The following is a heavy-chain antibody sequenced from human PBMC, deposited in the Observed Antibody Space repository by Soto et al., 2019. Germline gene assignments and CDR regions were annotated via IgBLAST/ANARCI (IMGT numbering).Heavy chain of an antibody. CDR3: ARDYYGAGSQYYYYGMEV. V-gene: IGHV4-31*02. J-gene: IGHJ6*02. Sequence: SWLRQQPGKGLEWIGYIYHSGGASYNPSLRGRAVISIDTSKNQFFLRMNAVTAADTATYYCARDYYGAGSQYYYYGMEVWGQGTTVTVSS. CDR2: IYHSGGA. D-gene: IGHD3-10*01.